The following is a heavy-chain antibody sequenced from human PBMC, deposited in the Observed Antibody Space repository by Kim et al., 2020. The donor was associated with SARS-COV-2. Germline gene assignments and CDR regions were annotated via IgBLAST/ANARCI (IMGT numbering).Heavy chain of an antibody. D-gene: IGHD5-12*01. Sequence: ASVKVSCKASGYTFTSYDINWVRQATGQGLEWMGWMNPNSGNTGYAQKFQGRVTMTRNTSINTAYMELSSLRSEDTAVYYCARGKFRRLREYSGYLDYWGQGTLVTVSS. CDR2: MNPNSGNT. J-gene: IGHJ4*02. CDR3: ARGKFRRLREYSGYLDY. CDR1: GYTFTSYD. V-gene: IGHV1-8*01.